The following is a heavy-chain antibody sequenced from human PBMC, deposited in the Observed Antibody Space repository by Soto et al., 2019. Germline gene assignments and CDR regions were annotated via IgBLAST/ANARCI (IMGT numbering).Heavy chain of an antibody. CDR3: ARVACTGYYYYGMDV. V-gene: IGHV1-69*01. D-gene: IGHD6-19*01. Sequence: QVQLVQSGAEVKKPGSSVKVSCKASGGTFSSYAISWVRQAPGQGLEWMGGIIPNFGTANYAQKFQGRVTITADEPTRTAYLELSRLRSEDTAVYYCARVACTGYYYYGMDVWGHGTTVTVSS. CDR1: GGTFSSYA. CDR2: IIPNFGTA. J-gene: IGHJ6*02.